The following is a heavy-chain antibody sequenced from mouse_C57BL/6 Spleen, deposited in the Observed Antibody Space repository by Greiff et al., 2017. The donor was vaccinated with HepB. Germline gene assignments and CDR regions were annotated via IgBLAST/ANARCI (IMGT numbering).Heavy chain of an antibody. CDR1: GYTFTDYY. CDR2: INPYNGGT. CDR3: ARVDYGSSQRGFDY. D-gene: IGHD1-1*01. J-gene: IGHJ2*01. V-gene: IGHV1-19*01. Sequence: VQLQQSGPVLVKPGASVKMSCKASGYTFTDYYMNWVKQSHGKSLEWIGVINPYNGGTSYNQKFKGKATLTVDKSSSTAYMELNSLTSEDSAVYYCARVDYGSSQRGFDYWGQGTTLTVSS.